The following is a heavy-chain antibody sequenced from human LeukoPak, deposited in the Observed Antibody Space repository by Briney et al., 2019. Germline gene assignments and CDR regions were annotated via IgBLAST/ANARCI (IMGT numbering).Heavy chain of an antibody. CDR3: ARSEWLGKFYFDY. V-gene: IGHV4-4*09. D-gene: IGHD6-19*01. Sequence: SETLSLTCNVSGGSISSYSWSWIRQPPGKGLEWIGYIYTSGNTNYNPSLKSRVTISVDTSKNQFSLKLSSVTAADTAVYYCARSEWLGKFYFDYWGQGTLVTVSS. CDR2: IYTSGNT. CDR1: GGSISSYS. J-gene: IGHJ4*02.